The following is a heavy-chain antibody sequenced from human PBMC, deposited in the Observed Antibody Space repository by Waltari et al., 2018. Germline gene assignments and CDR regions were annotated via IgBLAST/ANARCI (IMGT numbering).Heavy chain of an antibody. D-gene: IGHD2-21*02. Sequence: QVQLQESGPSLLKPSETLSLICTVSGGSISGFYWSWVRQPPGKGLDWIGYIYYTGSTNLHPYLTSRATISVDTYKNQLSLKLSSVTAADTAFYYCARGGGGDWEWFDPWGQGTLLTVAS. V-gene: IGHV4-59*01. CDR3: ARGGGGDWEWFDP. J-gene: IGHJ5*02. CDR2: IYYTGST. CDR1: GGSISGFY.